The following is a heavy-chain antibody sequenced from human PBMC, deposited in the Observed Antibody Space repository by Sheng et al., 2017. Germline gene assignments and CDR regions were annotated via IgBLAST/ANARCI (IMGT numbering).Heavy chain of an antibody. J-gene: IGHJ6*02. CDR1: GGSFSGYY. D-gene: IGHD3-3*01. V-gene: IGHV4-34*01. CDR2: INHSGST. Sequence: QVQLQQWGAGLLKPSETLSLTCAVYGGSFSGYYWSWIRQPPGKGLEWIGEINHSGSTNYNPSLKSRVTISVDTSKNQFSLKLSSVTAADTAVYYCAREVLFWSGNYYYYGMDVWGQGTTVTVSS. CDR3: AREVLFWSGNYYYYGMDV.